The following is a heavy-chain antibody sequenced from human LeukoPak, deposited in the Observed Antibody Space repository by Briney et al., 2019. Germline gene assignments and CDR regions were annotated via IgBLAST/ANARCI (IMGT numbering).Heavy chain of an antibody. CDR3: AKVVGATTAGLFDY. Sequence: QPGGSLRLSCAASGFTFSSYAMSWVRQAPGKGLEWVSAISGSGGSTYYADSVKGRFTIFRDNSKNTLYLQMNSLRAEDTAVYYCAKVVGATTAGLFDYWGQGTLVTVSS. CDR2: ISGSGGST. J-gene: IGHJ4*02. CDR1: GFTFSSYA. D-gene: IGHD1-26*01. V-gene: IGHV3-23*01.